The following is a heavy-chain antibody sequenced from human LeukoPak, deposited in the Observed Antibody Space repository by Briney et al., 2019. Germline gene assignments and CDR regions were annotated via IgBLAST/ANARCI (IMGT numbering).Heavy chain of an antibody. V-gene: IGHV3-7*01. J-gene: IGHJ5*02. D-gene: IGHD3-3*01. CDR3: ARDQAPTYYDFWSGYYTWFDP. CDR1: GFTFSSYW. Sequence: GGSLRLSCAASGFTFSSYWMSWVRQAPGKGLEWVANIKQDGSEKYYVDSVKGRFTISRDNAKNSLYLQMNSLRAEDAAVYYCARDQAPTYYDFWSGYYTWFDPWGQGTLVTVSS. CDR2: IKQDGSEK.